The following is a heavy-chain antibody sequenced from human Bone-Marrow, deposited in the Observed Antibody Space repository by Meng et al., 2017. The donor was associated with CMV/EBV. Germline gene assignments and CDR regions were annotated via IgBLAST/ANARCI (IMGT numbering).Heavy chain of an antibody. CDR2: IKSKTDGGTT. CDR3: TTGLSVAPDYYGMDV. Sequence: AGSLRLSCASSRFTFSNAWMSWVRQAPGKGLEWVGRIKSKTDGGTTDYAAPVKDRSTISRDDSKNTLYLQMNSLKTEDTTVYYCTTGLSVAPDYYGMDVWGQGTTVTVSS. V-gene: IGHV3-15*01. CDR1: RFTFSNAW. D-gene: IGHD2-15*01. J-gene: IGHJ6*02.